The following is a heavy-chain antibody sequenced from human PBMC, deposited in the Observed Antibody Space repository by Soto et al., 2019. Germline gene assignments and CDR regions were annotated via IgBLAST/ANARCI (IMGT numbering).Heavy chain of an antibody. CDR3: ARQVAPAATPCRFQE. V-gene: IGHV5-51*01. D-gene: IGHD2-2*02. CDR1: GYTFTDYW. CDR2: IYPGDSGT. Sequence: PGESLKISCKGSGYTFTDYWIGWVRQLPGKGLGWMVIIYPGDSGTKYSPSFQGQVTISGDKSTSTAFLQWSSLKASDTGMYYCARQVAPAATPCRFQEWSQGTLVTVSS. J-gene: IGHJ1*01.